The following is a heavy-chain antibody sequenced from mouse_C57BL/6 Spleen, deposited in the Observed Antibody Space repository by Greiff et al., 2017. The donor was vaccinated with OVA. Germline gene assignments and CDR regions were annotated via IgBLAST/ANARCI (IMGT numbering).Heavy chain of an antibody. Sequence: VQLQQPGPELVKPGASVKLSCKASGYTFTSYWMHWVKQRPGQGLEWIGNINPSNGGTNYNEKFKSKATLTVDKSSSTAYMQLSSLTSEDSAVYYCARSQTAQATFAYWGQGTLVTVSA. CDR3: ARSQTAQATFAY. V-gene: IGHV1-53*01. D-gene: IGHD3-2*02. J-gene: IGHJ3*01. CDR2: INPSNGGT. CDR1: GYTFTSYW.